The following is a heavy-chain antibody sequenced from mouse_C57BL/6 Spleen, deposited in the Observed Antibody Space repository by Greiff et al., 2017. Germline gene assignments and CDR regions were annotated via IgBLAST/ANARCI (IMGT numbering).Heavy chain of an antibody. J-gene: IGHJ4*01. CDR1: GYTFTSYW. Sequence: QVQLQQPGAELVKPGASVKLSCKASGYTFTSYWLHWVKQRPGQGLEWIGMIHPNSGSTNYNEKFKSKATLTVDNSSSTAYMQLSSLTSEDSAVYYCANWNSSFTTVVENAMDYWGQGTSVTVSS. V-gene: IGHV1-64*01. CDR2: IHPNSGST. CDR3: ANWNSSFTTVVENAMDY. D-gene: IGHD1-1*01.